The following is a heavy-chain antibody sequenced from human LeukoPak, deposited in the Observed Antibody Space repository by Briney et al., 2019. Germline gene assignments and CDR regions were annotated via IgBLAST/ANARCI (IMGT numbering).Heavy chain of an antibody. Sequence: SETLSLTCTVSGGSISSGGYYWSWIRQPPGKGLEWIGYIYHSGSTYYNPSLKSRVTISVDRSKNQFSLKLSSVTAADTAVYYCAREASNIVVVPASDAFDIWGQGTMVTVSS. D-gene: IGHD2-2*01. CDR1: GGSISSGGYY. CDR2: IYHSGST. J-gene: IGHJ3*02. CDR3: AREASNIVVVPASDAFDI. V-gene: IGHV4-30-2*01.